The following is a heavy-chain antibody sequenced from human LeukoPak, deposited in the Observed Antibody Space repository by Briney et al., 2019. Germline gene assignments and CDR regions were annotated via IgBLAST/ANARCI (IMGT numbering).Heavy chain of an antibody. D-gene: IGHD2-2*01. V-gene: IGHV3-23*01. CDR1: GFTFSSYA. Sequence: GGSLRLSCAASGFTFSSYAMSWVRQAPGKGLEWVSTISGSGGSTYYADSVKGRFTISRDNSKNTLDLQMNSLRAEDTAVYYCAKGGCSSTSCYRRDFDYWGQGTLVTVSS. J-gene: IGHJ4*02. CDR2: ISGSGGST. CDR3: AKGGCSSTSCYRRDFDY.